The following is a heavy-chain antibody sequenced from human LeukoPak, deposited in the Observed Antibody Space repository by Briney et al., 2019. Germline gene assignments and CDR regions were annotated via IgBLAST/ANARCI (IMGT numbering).Heavy chain of an antibody. CDR2: INHSGST. V-gene: IGHV4-34*01. D-gene: IGHD6-13*01. J-gene: IGHJ4*02. CDR3: ARGPRYSSSWYGY. CDR1: GGSFSGYY. Sequence: PSETLSLTCAVYGGSFSGYYWSWIRQPPGKGLEWIGEINHSGSTNYNPSLKSRVTISVDTSKNQFSLKLSSVIAADTAVYYCARGPRYSSSWYGYWGQGTLVTVSS.